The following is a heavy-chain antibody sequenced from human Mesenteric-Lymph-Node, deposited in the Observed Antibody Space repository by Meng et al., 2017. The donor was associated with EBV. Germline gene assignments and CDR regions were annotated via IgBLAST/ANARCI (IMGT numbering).Heavy chain of an antibody. CDR3: ARGATSVFDL. Sequence: QVQLQQSGSGLVKPSXXLSLTCVISGDSVSSSSAAWTWIRQSPSRGLEGLGRTYYRSKWYNDYAVFVKSRITINPDTSKNQFSLQLNSVTPEDTAVYYCARGATSVFDLWGRGTLVTVSS. J-gene: IGHJ2*01. CDR1: GDSVSSSSAA. CDR2: TYYRSKWYN. V-gene: IGHV6-1*01.